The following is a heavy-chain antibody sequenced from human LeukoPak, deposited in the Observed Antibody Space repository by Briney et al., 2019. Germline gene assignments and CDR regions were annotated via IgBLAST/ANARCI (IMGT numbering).Heavy chain of an antibody. CDR2: ISGSGGST. Sequence: GGSLRLSCAASGFTFSSYAMSWVRQAPRKGLEWVSAISGSGGSTYYADSVKGRFTISRDNSKNTLYLQMNSLRAEDTAVYYCAKDQDSIYYYYGMDVWGQGTTVTVSS. V-gene: IGHV3-23*01. D-gene: IGHD3-22*01. CDR3: AKDQDSIYYYYGMDV. J-gene: IGHJ6*02. CDR1: GFTFSSYA.